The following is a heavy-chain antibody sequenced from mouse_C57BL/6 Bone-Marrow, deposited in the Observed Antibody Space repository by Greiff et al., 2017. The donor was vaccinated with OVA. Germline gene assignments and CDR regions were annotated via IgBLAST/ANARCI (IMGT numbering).Heavy chain of an antibody. J-gene: IGHJ1*03. CDR2: IDPENGDT. CDR3: TTGGYGSSYVYFDV. CDR1: GFNIKDDY. D-gene: IGHD1-1*01. Sequence: VQLQQSGAELVRPGASVKLSCTASGFNIKDDYMHWVKQRPEQGLEWIGWIDPENGDTEYASKFQGKATITADTSSNTAYLQLSSLTSEDTAVYYCTTGGYGSSYVYFDVWGTGTTVTVSS. V-gene: IGHV14-4*01.